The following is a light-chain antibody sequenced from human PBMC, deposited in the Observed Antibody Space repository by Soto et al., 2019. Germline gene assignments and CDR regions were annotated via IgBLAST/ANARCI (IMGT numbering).Light chain of an antibody. Sequence: QSALTQPASVSGSPGQSITISCTGTSSDVGTYDLVSWYQQHPGKAPNLIIYEDTKRPSGLSDRFSGSKSDNTASLTISGLQPEDEAEYYCCSYAGASTYVVFGGGTQLTVL. J-gene: IGLJ2*01. CDR3: CSYAGASTYVV. V-gene: IGLV2-23*01. CDR2: EDT. CDR1: SSDVGTYDL.